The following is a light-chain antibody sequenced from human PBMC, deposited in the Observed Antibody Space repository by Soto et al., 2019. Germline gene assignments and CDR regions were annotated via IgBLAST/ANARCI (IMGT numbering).Light chain of an antibody. CDR1: QSVSSSD. CDR3: QQYGSSTGYT. V-gene: IGKV3-20*01. CDR2: GAS. J-gene: IGKJ2*01. Sequence: EIVLTQSPGTLSLSPGERATLSCRASQSVSSSDLAWYQQKPGQAPRLLIYGASSRATGIPDMFSGSGSGTDFTLTISRLEPEDLAVYYCQQYGSSTGYTFGQGTKLEIK.